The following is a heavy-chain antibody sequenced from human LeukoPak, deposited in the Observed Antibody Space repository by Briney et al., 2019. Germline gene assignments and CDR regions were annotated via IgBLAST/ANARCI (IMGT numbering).Heavy chain of an antibody. CDR1: GDSFTSYY. V-gene: IGHV1-46*01. CDR2: INPSGGST. J-gene: IGHJ3*02. D-gene: IGHD5-24*01. CDR3: ARVRDGYNDAYDI. Sequence: ASVKVSCKASGDSFTSYYMHWVRQAPGQGLEWMGIINPSGGSTSYAQKFQGRVTMTRDTSTSTVYMELSGLKSEDTAVYYCARVRDGYNDAYDIWGQGTMVTVSS.